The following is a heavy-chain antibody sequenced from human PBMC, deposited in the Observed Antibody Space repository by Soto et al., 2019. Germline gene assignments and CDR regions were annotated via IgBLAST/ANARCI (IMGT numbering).Heavy chain of an antibody. V-gene: IGHV4-31*03. CDR2: IYYSGTT. D-gene: IGHD2-21*01. CDR3: AASCVGCGGFNYYGMDV. Sequence: ALSLTCSVSGASSSSGGYYWKWIRQPPGKGLEWIGYIYYSGTTYYNPSLKSRVTISVDTSKNQFSLKLSSVTAADTAVYYCAASCVGCGGFNYYGMDVWGQGTTVT. J-gene: IGHJ6*02. CDR1: GASSSSGGYY.